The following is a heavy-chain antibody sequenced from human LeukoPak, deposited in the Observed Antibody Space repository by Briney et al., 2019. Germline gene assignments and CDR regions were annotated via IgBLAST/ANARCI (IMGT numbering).Heavy chain of an antibody. CDR3: ARDSGDGYHHIYNWFDP. V-gene: IGHV1-46*01. D-gene: IGHD5-24*01. CDR2: INPSGGST. J-gene: IGHJ5*02. CDR1: GYTFTSYY. Sequence: ASVKVSCKASGYTFTSYYMHWVRQAPGQGLEWMGIINPSGGSTSYAHKFQGRVTMTRDMSTSTVYMELSSLRSEDTAVYYCARDSGDGYHHIYNWFDPWGQGTLVTVSS.